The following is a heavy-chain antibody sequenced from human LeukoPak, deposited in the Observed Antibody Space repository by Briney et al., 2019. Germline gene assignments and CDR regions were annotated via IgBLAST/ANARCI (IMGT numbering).Heavy chain of an antibody. CDR1: GGSISSGNYY. CDR2: IHYSETT. D-gene: IGHD3-22*01. Sequence: SETLSLTCTVSGGSISSGNYYWGWIRQPPGKGLEWIASIHYSETTYYNPSLKSRFTISVDTSKNQFSLKLSSVTAADTAIYYCAITMIPLNWFDPWGRGTLVTVSS. CDR3: AITMIPLNWFDP. J-gene: IGHJ5*02. V-gene: IGHV4-39*07.